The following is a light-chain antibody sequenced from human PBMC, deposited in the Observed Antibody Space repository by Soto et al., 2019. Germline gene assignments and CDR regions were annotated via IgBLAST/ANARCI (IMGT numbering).Light chain of an antibody. V-gene: IGLV1-44*01. CDR1: TSNIGDNS. CDR2: STH. J-gene: IGLJ2*01. CDR3: ATWDDSLNGPVV. Sequence: QSVLTQPPSASGTPGQRVTISCSGSTSNIGDNSVNWYQLFPGTAPRLLIHSTHQRPSGVPDRFSGSKSGTSASLAISGLQSEDEADYYCATWDDSLNGPVVFGGGTKLTVL.